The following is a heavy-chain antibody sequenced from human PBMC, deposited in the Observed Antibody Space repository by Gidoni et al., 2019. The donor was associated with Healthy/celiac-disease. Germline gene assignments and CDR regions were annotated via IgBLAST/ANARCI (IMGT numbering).Heavy chain of an antibody. Sequence: QVQLVQSGAEVKKPGSSVKVSCKASGGTFSSYAISWVRQAPGQGLEWMGGIIPIFGTANYAQKFQGRVTITADESTSTAYMELSSLRSEDTAVYYCARVPEDHYDILTGYYPTYYYYGMDVWGQGTTVTVSS. J-gene: IGHJ6*02. V-gene: IGHV1-69*01. CDR3: ARVPEDHYDILTGYYPTYYYYGMDV. D-gene: IGHD3-9*01. CDR2: IIPIFGTA. CDR1: GGTFSSYA.